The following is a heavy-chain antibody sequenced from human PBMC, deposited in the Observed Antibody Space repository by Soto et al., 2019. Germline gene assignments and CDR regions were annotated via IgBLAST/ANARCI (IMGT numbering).Heavy chain of an antibody. CDR2: FSGSGGTT. D-gene: IGHD3-3*01. J-gene: IGHJ6*02. Sequence: GRSMRLSCVASRFTFENYAMSWLRQAPGKRLECVSPFSGSGGTTYYSDSVKGRFTISRDNSKNTVYLQMNDLRVEDAAEYFCAKDSWAIFGVPAGEYYAMDVWGQGTTATVSS. V-gene: IGHV3-23*01. CDR1: RFTFENYA. CDR3: AKDSWAIFGVPAGEYYAMDV.